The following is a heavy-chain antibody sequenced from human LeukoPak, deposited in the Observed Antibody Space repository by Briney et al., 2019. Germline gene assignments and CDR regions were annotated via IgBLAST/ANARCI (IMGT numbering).Heavy chain of an antibody. J-gene: IGHJ4*02. CDR1: GFTFSSYG. CDR3: AKALPPINYDILTGYYLDY. Sequence: GGSLRLSCAASGFTFSSYGMSWVRQAPGKGLEWVSAISGSGGSTYYADSVKGRFTISRDNSKNTLYLQMNSLRAEDTAVYYCAKALPPINYDILTGYYLDYWGQGTLVTVSS. V-gene: IGHV3-23*01. D-gene: IGHD3-9*01. CDR2: ISGSGGST.